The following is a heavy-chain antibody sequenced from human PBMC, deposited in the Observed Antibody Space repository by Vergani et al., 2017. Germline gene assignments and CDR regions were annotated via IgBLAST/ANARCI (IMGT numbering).Heavy chain of an antibody. Sequence: EVQLLESGGGLVQPGGSLRLSCAASGFTFSSYWMSWVRQAPGKGLEWVANIKQDGSEKYYVDSVKGRFTISRDNAKNSLYLQMNSLRAEDTAVYYCARDAYDFWSGYLRGYYFDYWGQGTLVTVSS. CDR2: IKQDGSEK. CDR3: ARDAYDFWSGYLRGYYFDY. J-gene: IGHJ4*02. D-gene: IGHD3-3*01. CDR1: GFTFSSYW. V-gene: IGHV3-7*01.